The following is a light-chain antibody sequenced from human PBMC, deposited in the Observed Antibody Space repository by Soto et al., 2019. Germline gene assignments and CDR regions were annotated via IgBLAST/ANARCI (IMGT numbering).Light chain of an antibody. CDR3: SSYAGSNHYV. J-gene: IGLJ1*01. Sequence: QSALTQPPSSSGSPGQSVTISCTGTISDVGGYNYISWYQQHPGKAPKLMIYEVSKRPSGVPDRFSGSKSGNTASLTVSGLQAEDEADYYCSSYAGSNHYVFGTRTKVTVL. CDR1: ISDVGGYNY. CDR2: EVS. V-gene: IGLV2-8*01.